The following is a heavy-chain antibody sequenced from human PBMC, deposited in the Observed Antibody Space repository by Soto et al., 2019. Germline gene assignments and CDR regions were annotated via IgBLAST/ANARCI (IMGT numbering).Heavy chain of an antibody. Sequence: GESLKISCKGSGYSFTSYWIGWVRQMPGKGLEWMGIIYPGDSDTRYSPSFQGQVTISADKSISTAYLQWSSLKASDTAMYYCARHWEPCSSGWYKGNYYYYMDVWGKGTTVTVSS. CDR3: ARHWEPCSSGWYKGNYYYYMDV. CDR2: IYPGDSDT. J-gene: IGHJ6*03. V-gene: IGHV5-51*01. D-gene: IGHD6-19*01. CDR1: GYSFTSYW.